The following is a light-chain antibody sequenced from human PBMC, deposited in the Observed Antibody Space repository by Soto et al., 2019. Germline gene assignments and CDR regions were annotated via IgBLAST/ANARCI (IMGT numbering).Light chain of an antibody. J-gene: IGKJ5*01. V-gene: IGKV3-20*01. CDR2: GAS. CDR1: QSVSSTF. Sequence: EIVMTQSPATLSVSPGERAALSCRASQSVSSTFLGWYQQKPGQSPRLLIFGASSRATGIPDRFSGSGSGTDFALTIIRLEPEDFAVYYCQQYGTSPLTFGQGTRLEIK. CDR3: QQYGTSPLT.